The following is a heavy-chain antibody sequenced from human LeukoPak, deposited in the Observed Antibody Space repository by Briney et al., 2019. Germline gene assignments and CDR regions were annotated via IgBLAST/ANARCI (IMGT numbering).Heavy chain of an antibody. D-gene: IGHD3-10*01. Sequence: SETLSLTCTVSGGSISSYYWSWIRQPAGKGLEWIGRIYTSGSTNYNPSLKSRVTMSVDTSKNQFSLKLSSVTAADTAVYYCATYYGSGSYTYYYYYYMDVWGKGTTVTVSS. CDR1: GGSISSYY. CDR3: ATYYGSGSYTYYYYYYMDV. V-gene: IGHV4-4*07. CDR2: IYTSGST. J-gene: IGHJ6*03.